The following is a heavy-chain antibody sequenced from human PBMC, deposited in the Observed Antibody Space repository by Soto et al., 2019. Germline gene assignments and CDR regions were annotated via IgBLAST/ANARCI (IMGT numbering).Heavy chain of an antibody. J-gene: IGHJ4*02. CDR2: ISYDGDKN. CDR1: GFTFNTYP. D-gene: IGHD3-3*01. V-gene: IGHV3-30-3*01. CDR3: ASGLYYDFWSGLDH. Sequence: GGSLRLSCAASGFTFNTYPMHWVRQAPGKGLEWVAVISYDGDKNYYADSVKGRFTISRDNSKNTLFPRMKSLRTEDTAVYYCASGLYYDFWSGLDHWGQGTLVTVSS.